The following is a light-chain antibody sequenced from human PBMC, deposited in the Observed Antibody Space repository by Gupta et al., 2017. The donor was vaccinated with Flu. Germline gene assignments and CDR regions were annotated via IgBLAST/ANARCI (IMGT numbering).Light chain of an antibody. V-gene: IGKV3-20*01. J-gene: IGKJ2*03. CDR2: GAS. CDR3: HQDDRSPYS. Sequence: EIVLTQSPGTLSVSAGERVTLSCRAGQTVSNFYLAWYQQKSGQAPRLLIYGASNRATGIPDRFSGSGSGTDFTLTISRLESEDFAVYYCHQDDRSPYSFGQGTKLEVK. CDR1: QTVSNFY.